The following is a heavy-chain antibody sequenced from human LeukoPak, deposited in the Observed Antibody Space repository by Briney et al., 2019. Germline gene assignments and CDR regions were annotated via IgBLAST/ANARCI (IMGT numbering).Heavy chain of an antibody. Sequence: SETLSLTCTVPDGSISNSFWNWVRQPPGKGLEWIAYIHTSGSTNYNPAFKSRDTLSVDTSKSQFSLRLNSVTASDTAVYYCANSYDGKIVPFDNWGQGTLVTVSS. CDR3: ANSYDGKIVPFDN. V-gene: IGHV4-4*09. CDR2: IHTSGST. D-gene: IGHD4-23*01. J-gene: IGHJ4*02. CDR1: DGSISNSF.